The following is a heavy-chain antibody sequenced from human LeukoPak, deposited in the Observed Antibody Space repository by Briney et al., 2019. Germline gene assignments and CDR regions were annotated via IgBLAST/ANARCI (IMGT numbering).Heavy chain of an antibody. V-gene: IGHV1-18*01. CDR3: ARGLTMVRGVMSFAY. J-gene: IGHJ4*02. D-gene: IGHD3-10*01. Sequence: ASVKVSCKASGYTFTSYGISWVRQAPGQGLEWMGWISAYNGNTNYAQKLQGRVTMTTDSSTSTAYMELSSLRSEDTAVYYCARGLTMVRGVMSFAYWGQGTLVTVSS. CDR1: GYTFTSYG. CDR2: ISAYNGNT.